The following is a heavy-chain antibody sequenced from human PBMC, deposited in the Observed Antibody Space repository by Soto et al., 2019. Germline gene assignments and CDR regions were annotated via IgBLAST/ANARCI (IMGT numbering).Heavy chain of an antibody. D-gene: IGHD1-26*01. J-gene: IGHJ4*02. CDR2: IYWDDDK. V-gene: IGHV2-5*02. CDR3: AHRSDGNYFDH. CDR1: GFSLSTSGVG. Sequence: QITLKDSCPTLVKPTQTLTLTCTFSGFSLSTSGVGVGWIRQAPGKALEWLAVIYWDDDKRYSPSLKNRLTITNDTSNNQLVLTMTNMDPVDTGTYFCAHRSDGNYFDHRGQGTLVTVSS.